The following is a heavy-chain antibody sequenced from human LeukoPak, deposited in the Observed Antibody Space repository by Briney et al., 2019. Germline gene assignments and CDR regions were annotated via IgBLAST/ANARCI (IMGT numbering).Heavy chain of an antibody. J-gene: IGHJ4*02. CDR2: ISSSSNSM. V-gene: IGHV3-48*01. CDR3: ARWDWRY. CDR1: AFTSSSYN. D-gene: IGHD3-3*01. Sequence: PGGSLRLSCAASAFTSSSYNMTWVRKAPGKGLEWVSYISSSSNSMYYADSVKRRFTISRDNAKNSLYLQISSLRAEDTAVYYCARWDWRYWGQGTLVTVSS.